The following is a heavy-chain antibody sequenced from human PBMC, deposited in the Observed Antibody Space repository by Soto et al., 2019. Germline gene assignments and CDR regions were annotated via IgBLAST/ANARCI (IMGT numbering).Heavy chain of an antibody. CDR1: GLTFSSYA. CDR2: MSGGGETT. CDR3: AKWHTYYYDSRGFSGFDC. J-gene: IGHJ4*02. Sequence: EVQLLESGGGLVQPGGSLRLSCAASGLTFSSYAMTWVRQAPGKGLEWVSAMSGGGETTYYAHSVKGRFTISRDNSRNTLYLQMNSLRADDSAAYYCAKWHTYYYDSRGFSGFDCWGRGTLVTVSS. D-gene: IGHD3-22*01. V-gene: IGHV3-23*01.